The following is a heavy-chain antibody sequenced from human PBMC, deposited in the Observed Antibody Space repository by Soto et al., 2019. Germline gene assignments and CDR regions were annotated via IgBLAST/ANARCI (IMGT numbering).Heavy chain of an antibody. J-gene: IGHJ5*02. Sequence: QVQLQQWGAGLSKPSETLSLTCAVYGGSFSGYYWSWIRQPPGKGLEWIGEINHSGSTNYNPSLKSRVTISVDTSKNQFSLKLSSVTAADTAVYYCARGRSPRGRVDPWGQGTLVTVSS. CDR1: GGSFSGYY. CDR3: ARGRSPRGRVDP. V-gene: IGHV4-34*01. D-gene: IGHD3-10*01. CDR2: INHSGST.